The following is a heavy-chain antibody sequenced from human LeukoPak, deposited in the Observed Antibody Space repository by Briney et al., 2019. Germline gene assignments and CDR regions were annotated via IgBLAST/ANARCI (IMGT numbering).Heavy chain of an antibody. CDR1: GFTFSSYS. V-gene: IGHV3-21*01. Sequence: PGGSLRLSCAASGFTFSSYSMNWVRQAPGKGLEWVLSISSSSSYIYYADSVKGRFTISRDNAKNSLYLQMNSLRAEDTAVYYCARVTIAAAGTRTSNDAFDIWGQGTMVTVSS. CDR2: ISSSSSYI. J-gene: IGHJ3*02. CDR3: ARVTIAAAGTRTSNDAFDI. D-gene: IGHD6-13*01.